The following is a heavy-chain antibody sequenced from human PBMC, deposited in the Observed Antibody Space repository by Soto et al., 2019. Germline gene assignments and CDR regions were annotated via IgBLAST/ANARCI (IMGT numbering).Heavy chain of an antibody. V-gene: IGHV4-59*08. D-gene: IGHD3-10*01. CDR1: GGSISSYY. CDR2: IYYSGST. J-gene: IGHJ4*02. Sequence: QVQLQESGPGLVKPSETLSLTCTVSGGSISSYYWSWIRQPPGKGLELIGYIYYSGSTNYNPSLNGLVTISVAPSTNQSSRMLSSVTAADTVVYYCARRYGDSFDYWGQGTLVTVSS. CDR3: ARRYGDSFDY.